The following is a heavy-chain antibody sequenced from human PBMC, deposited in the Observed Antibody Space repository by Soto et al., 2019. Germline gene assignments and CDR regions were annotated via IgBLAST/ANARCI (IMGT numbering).Heavy chain of an antibody. CDR2: IFYSGHL. CDR1: GTSFGTYY. Sequence: QVRLQESGPGLVKPSETLSLTCAVSGTSFGTYYWSWIRQPPGKGLEWSGYIFYSGHLKYNPSLTSRLTISVDPPKNQLSPRLTSMTAAYTTVNYCAREGGGYRFDYWGQGALVTVSS. J-gene: IGHJ4*02. CDR3: AREGGGYRFDY. D-gene: IGHD1-26*01. V-gene: IGHV4-59*01.